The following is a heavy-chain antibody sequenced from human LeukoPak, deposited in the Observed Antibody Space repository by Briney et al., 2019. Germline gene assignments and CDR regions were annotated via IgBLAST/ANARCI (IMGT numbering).Heavy chain of an antibody. D-gene: IGHD1-26*01. CDR1: GFTFSSYT. CDR2: ISSSSIYI. Sequence: GGSLRLSCAASGFTFSSYTMNWVRQAPGKGLEWVSSISSSSIYIYYADSVKGRFTISRDNAKNSLYLQMNSLRAEDTAVNYCARDPSGSYYRFDYWGQGTLVTVSS. CDR3: ARDPSGSYYRFDY. V-gene: IGHV3-21*01. J-gene: IGHJ4*02.